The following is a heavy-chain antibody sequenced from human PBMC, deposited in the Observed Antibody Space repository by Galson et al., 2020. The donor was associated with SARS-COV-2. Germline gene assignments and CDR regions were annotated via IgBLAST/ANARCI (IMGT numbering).Heavy chain of an antibody. CDR2: INWNSDTI. CDR3: AKDREGEYGYFDY. Sequence: GGSLRLSCAVSGFTFNDYAIHWVRQAPGKGLEWVSGINWNSDTIGYADSVKGRFTISRDNAKNFLYLQMNSLRVEDTAFYYCAKDREGEYGYFDYWGQGTLVTVSS. V-gene: IGHV3-9*01. J-gene: IGHJ4*02. CDR1: GFTFNDYA. D-gene: IGHD4-17*01.